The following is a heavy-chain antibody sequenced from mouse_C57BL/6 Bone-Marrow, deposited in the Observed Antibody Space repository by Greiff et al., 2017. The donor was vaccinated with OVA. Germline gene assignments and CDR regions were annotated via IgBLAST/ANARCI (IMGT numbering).Heavy chain of an antibody. CDR3: TTLREYGNYGFAY. V-gene: IGHV14-4*01. J-gene: IGHJ3*01. CDR1: GFNIKDDY. D-gene: IGHD2-10*02. CDR2: IDPENGDT. Sequence: EVQLQQSGAELVRPGASVKLSCTASGFNIKDDYMHWVKQRPEQGLEWIGWIDPENGDTEYASKFQGKATITADTSSNTAYLQLSSLTSEDTAVYYCTTLREYGNYGFAYWGQGTLVTVSA.